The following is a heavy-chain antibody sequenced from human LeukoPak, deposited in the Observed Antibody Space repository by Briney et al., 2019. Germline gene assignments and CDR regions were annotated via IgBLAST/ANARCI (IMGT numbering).Heavy chain of an antibody. Sequence: SETLSLTCTVSGGSISSYYWSWIRQPPGKGLEWIGYIYYSGSTNYNPSLKSRVTISVDTSKNQFSLKLSSVTAADTAVYYCARDRSALRYFDWSQEDDYYGMDVWGQGTTVTVSS. J-gene: IGHJ6*02. CDR2: IYYSGST. D-gene: IGHD3-9*01. CDR3: ARDRSALRYFDWSQEDDYYGMDV. CDR1: GGSISSYY. V-gene: IGHV4-59*01.